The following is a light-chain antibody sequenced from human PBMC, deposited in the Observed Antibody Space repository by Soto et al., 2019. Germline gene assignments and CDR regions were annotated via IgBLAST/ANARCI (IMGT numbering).Light chain of an antibody. Sequence: EIVMTQSPATLSVSPGERATLSCRASQSVSSNFAWYQQKPGQAPRLLIYGASTRATGIPDRFSGSGSGTEFTLTISSLQSEDFAVYYCQQYNNWLRTFGQGTKVEIK. V-gene: IGKV3-15*01. CDR3: QQYNNWLRT. CDR1: QSVSSN. CDR2: GAS. J-gene: IGKJ1*01.